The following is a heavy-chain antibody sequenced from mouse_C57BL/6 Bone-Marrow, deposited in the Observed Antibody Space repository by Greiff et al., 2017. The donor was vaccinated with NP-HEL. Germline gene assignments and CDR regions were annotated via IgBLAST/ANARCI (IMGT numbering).Heavy chain of an antibody. CDR1: GYTFTSYW. CDR2: IDPSDSYT. D-gene: IGHD2-3*01. V-gene: IGHV1-59*01. J-gene: IGHJ2*01. Sequence: QVQLQQPGAELVRPGTSVKLSCKASGYTFTSYWMHWVKQRPGQGLEWIGVIDPSDSYTNYKQKFKGKATLTVDTSSSTDYMQLSSLTSEDSAVYYGARGGWGKGYYLDYWGQGTTLTVSS. CDR3: ARGGWGKGYYLDY.